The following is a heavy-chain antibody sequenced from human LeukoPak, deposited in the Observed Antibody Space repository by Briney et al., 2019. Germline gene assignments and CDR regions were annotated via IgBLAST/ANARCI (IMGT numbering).Heavy chain of an antibody. CDR2: ISSNGDNT. CDR3: VRGTGY. Sequence: GGSLRLSCLVSGFTFSTYVMHWVRRAPGKGLEYVSAISSNGDNTYYADSVKGRFTISRDNSKNTLYLQMSSLRADDTAVYYCVRGTGYWGQGTLVTVSS. CDR1: GFTFSTYV. J-gene: IGHJ4*02. V-gene: IGHV3-64D*06.